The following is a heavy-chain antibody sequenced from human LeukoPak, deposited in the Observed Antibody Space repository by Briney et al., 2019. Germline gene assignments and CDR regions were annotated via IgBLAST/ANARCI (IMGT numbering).Heavy chain of an antibody. CDR2: IIPIHGTT. J-gene: IGHJ3*02. D-gene: IGHD2-2*01. CDR1: GGTFSSYA. V-gene: IGHV1-69*13. CDR3: ASGTVGYCSSTKCPYGAFDI. Sequence: SVKVSRKASGGTFSSYAISWVRQAPGQGLEWMGGIIPIHGTTNYAQKFQGRVTITADESTNTAYVELSSLRSEDTAVYYCASGTVGYCSSTKCPYGAFDIWGQGTMVTVSS.